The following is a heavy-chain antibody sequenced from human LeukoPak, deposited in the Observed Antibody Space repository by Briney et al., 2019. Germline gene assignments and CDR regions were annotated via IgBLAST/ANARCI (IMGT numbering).Heavy chain of an antibody. D-gene: IGHD3-22*01. CDR1: GGTFSSYA. CDR2: IIPIFGTA. Sequence: VKVSCKASGGTFSSYAISWVRKAPGQGLEWMGGIIPIFGTANYAQKFQGRVTITADESTSTAYMELSSLRSEDTAVYYCASRPIDYYDSSGYYGWLDYWGQGTLVTVSS. J-gene: IGHJ4*02. CDR3: ASRPIDYYDSSGYYGWLDY. V-gene: IGHV1-69*01.